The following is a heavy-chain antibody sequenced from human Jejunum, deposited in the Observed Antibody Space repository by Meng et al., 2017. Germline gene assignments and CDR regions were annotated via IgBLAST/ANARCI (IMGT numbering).Heavy chain of an antibody. CDR2: IHPSGST. CDR3: TRGTDRAKSGDY. V-gene: IGHV4-34*01. Sequence: QVLLQQWGVGLLKPSETLSLTCAGYGGSYSGFYLGWIRQPPGKGLEWIGEIHPSGSTDYNPSLKSRLTISLDTSKNQFSLSLNSATAADTGIYYCTRGTDRAKSGDYWGQGTLVTVSS. J-gene: IGHJ4*02. D-gene: IGHD1-14*01. CDR1: GGSYSGFY.